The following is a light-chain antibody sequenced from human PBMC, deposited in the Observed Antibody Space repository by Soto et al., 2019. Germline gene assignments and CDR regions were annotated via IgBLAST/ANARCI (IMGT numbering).Light chain of an antibody. CDR3: CSYAGSITYV. CDR1: SSDVGSDNL. J-gene: IGLJ1*01. Sequence: QSALTQPASVSGSPGQSITISCTGTSSDVGSDNLVSWYQQHPGKAPKFIIYEVSQRPAGVSYRFSGSKSGNTAYLTISGLQAEDEADCYCCSYAGSITYVFGTGTKLTVL. V-gene: IGLV2-23*02. CDR2: EVS.